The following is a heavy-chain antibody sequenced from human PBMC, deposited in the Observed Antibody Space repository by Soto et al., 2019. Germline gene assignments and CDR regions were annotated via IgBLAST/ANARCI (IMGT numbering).Heavy chain of an antibody. CDR3: AREPSVISAGAHTSGFDP. V-gene: IGHV1-18*01. CDR1: GYSFMKYG. J-gene: IGHJ5*02. D-gene: IGHD2-8*01. CDR2: ISPYGGYT. Sequence: ASVKVSCKGFGYSFMKYGINWVRQAPGQGLEWVGWISPYGGYTHSAQKFHGRLTLTTDTAASTAYMELRILRSADTALSYCAREPSVISAGAHTSGFDPWGRGTRVTVSS.